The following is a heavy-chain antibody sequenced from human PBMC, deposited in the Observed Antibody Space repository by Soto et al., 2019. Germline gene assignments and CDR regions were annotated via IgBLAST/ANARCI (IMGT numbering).Heavy chain of an antibody. CDR2: ISGSGGST. D-gene: IGHD1-7*01. J-gene: IGHJ4*02. CDR3: AKDPHNWNYINPSNLGFDDY. CDR1: GFTFSSYA. Sequence: GGSLRLSCAASGFTFSSYAMSWVRQAPGKGLEWVSAISGSGGSTYYADSVKGRFTISRDNSKNTLYLQMNSLRAEDTAVYYCAKDPHNWNYINPSNLGFDDYWGQGTLVTVSS. V-gene: IGHV3-23*01.